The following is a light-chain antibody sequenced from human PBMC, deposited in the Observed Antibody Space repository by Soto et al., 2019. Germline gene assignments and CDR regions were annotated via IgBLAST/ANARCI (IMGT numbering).Light chain of an antibody. CDR3: QQRSNWPLP. CDR2: DSS. J-gene: IGKJ4*01. Sequence: ECVLTQSPVTLSLSPGARATLSCRASQSVSSYLAWYQQKPGQAPRLLIYDSSNIATGIPARFSGSGSGTDFTLTISSLEPEDFAVYYCQQRSNWPLPFGGGTKV. V-gene: IGKV3-11*01. CDR1: QSVSSY.